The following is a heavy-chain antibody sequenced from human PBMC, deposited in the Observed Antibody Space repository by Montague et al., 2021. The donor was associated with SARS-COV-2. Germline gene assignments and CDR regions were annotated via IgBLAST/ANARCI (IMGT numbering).Heavy chain of an antibody. J-gene: IGHJ3*01. CDR1: GGSISSSSYY. V-gene: IGHV4-39*07. CDR3: ARIERGFWRDLVVFDV. Sequence: SETLSLTCSVSGGSISSSSYYWGWIRQSPGKGLEWIGSIYYSGNTYYNPSLKSRVTISRDTSSGQVSMRLRSVTAADTAFYFCARIERGFWRDLVVFDVWGPGTLVTVSS. CDR2: IYYSGNT. D-gene: IGHD3-3*01.